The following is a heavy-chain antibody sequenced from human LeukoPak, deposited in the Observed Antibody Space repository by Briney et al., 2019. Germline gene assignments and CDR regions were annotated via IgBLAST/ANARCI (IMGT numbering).Heavy chain of an antibody. CDR3: AKDGRRQYYFDY. V-gene: IGHV3-30*02. CDR2: IRYDGSNK. J-gene: IGHJ4*02. Sequence: GGSLRLSCAASGFTFSSYGMHWVRQAPGKGLEWVAFIRYDGSNKYYADSVKGRFTISRDNSKNTLYLQMNSLRAEDTAVYYCAKDGRRQYYFDYWGQGTLVTVSS. CDR1: GFTFSSYG.